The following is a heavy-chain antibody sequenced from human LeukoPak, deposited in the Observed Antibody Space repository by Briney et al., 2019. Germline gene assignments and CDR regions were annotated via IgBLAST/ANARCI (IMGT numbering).Heavy chain of an antibody. CDR3: AKDRIAAAGTSFDY. V-gene: IGHV3-30*02. D-gene: IGHD6-13*01. Sequence: GGSLRLSCAASGFTFSTYGMHWVRQAPGKGLEWVAFIRYDGSTKYYADSVKGRFTISRDNSKNTLYLQMNSLRAEDTAVYYCAKDRIAAAGTSFDYWGQGTLVTVSS. J-gene: IGHJ4*02. CDR2: IRYDGSTK. CDR1: GFTFSTYG.